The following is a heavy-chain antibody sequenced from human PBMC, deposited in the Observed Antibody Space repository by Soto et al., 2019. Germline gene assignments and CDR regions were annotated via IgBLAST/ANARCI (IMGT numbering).Heavy chain of an antibody. J-gene: IGHJ4*02. D-gene: IGHD2-2*01. Sequence: GGSLRLSCAASGFTFSNAWMSWVRQAPGKGLEWVGRIKSKTDGGTTDYAAPVKGRFTISRDDSKNTLYLQMNSLKTEDTAVYYCTTDVGGYCSSTSCYEDYWGQGTLVTVSS. CDR2: IKSKTDGGTT. CDR3: TTDVGGYCSSTSCYEDY. CDR1: GFTFSNAW. V-gene: IGHV3-15*01.